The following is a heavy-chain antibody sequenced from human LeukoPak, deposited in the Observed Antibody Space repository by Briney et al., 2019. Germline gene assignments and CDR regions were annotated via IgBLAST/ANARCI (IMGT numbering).Heavy chain of an antibody. V-gene: IGHV3-30*04. CDR2: ISYDGSNK. D-gene: IGHD3-22*01. CDR1: GFTFSSYA. CDR3: ARDFRAYYYEPQDFGY. Sequence: GGSLRLSCAASGFTFSSYAMHWVRQAPGKGLEWGAVISYDGSNKYYADTVKGLFTISRDNSKNTLYLQMNSLRAEDTAVYYCARDFRAYYYEPQDFGYSGQRTLVSVSS. J-gene: IGHJ4*02.